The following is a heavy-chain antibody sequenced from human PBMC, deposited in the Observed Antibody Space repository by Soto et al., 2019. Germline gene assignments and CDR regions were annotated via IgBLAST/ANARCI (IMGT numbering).Heavy chain of an antibody. CDR2: ISYDGSNK. CDR1: GFTFSSYA. V-gene: IGHV3-30-3*01. CDR3: ARDWPTVTTVWFDP. D-gene: IGHD4-17*01. J-gene: IGHJ5*02. Sequence: GGSLRLSCAASGFTFSSYAMHWVRQAPGKGLEWVAVISYDGSNKYYADSVKGRFTISRDNSKNTLYLQMNSLRAEDTAVYYCARDWPTVTTVWFDPWGQGTLVTVSS.